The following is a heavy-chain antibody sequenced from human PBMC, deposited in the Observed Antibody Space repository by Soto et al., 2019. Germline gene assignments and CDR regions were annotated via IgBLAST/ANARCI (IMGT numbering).Heavy chain of an antibody. D-gene: IGHD5-18*01. V-gene: IGHV3-7*01. CDR1: GFMFSAYW. Sequence: GGSLRLSCAASGFMFSAYWMSWVRQAPGKGLEWVANIHGDGGKIYYVDSVKGRFTISRDNAKRSLYLQMNSLRAEDTAVYYCARDFYGGYTYGPGDYWGQGALVTVSS. CDR3: ARDFYGGYTYGPGDY. CDR2: IHGDGGKI. J-gene: IGHJ4*02.